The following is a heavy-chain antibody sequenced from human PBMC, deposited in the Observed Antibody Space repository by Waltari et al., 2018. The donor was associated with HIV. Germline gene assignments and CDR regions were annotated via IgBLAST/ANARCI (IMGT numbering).Heavy chain of an antibody. CDR1: GGSISSYY. CDR3: ARVKQQLARSYYYYYGMDV. CDR2: IYYSGST. J-gene: IGHJ6*02. D-gene: IGHD6-13*01. V-gene: IGHV4-59*01. Sequence: QVQLQESGPGLVKPSETLSLTCTVSGGSISSYYWSWTRQPPGQGLEWIGYIYYSGSTNYNPSLKSRVTISVDTSKNQFALKLSSVTAADTAVYYCARVKQQLARSYYYYYGMDVWGQGTTVTVSS.